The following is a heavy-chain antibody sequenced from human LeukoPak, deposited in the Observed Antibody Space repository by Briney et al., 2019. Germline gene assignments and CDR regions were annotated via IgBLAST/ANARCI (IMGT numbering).Heavy chain of an antibody. Sequence: ASVKVSCKASGYTFTSYDINWVRQATGQGLEWMGWMNPNSGNTGYAQKFQGRVTMTRNTSVSTAYMELSSLRSEDTAVYYCASDYGSGSYDAFDIWGQGTMVTVSS. J-gene: IGHJ3*02. CDR1: GYTFTSYD. CDR2: MNPNSGNT. D-gene: IGHD3-10*01. CDR3: ASDYGSGSYDAFDI. V-gene: IGHV1-8*01.